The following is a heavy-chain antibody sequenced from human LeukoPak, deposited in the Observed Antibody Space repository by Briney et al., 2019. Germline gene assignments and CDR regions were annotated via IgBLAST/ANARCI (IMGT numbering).Heavy chain of an antibody. CDR3: ARRASLGGNWFDP. Sequence: SETLSLTCTVSGGSISSYYWSWIRQPPGKGLEWIGYIYTSGSTNYNPSLKSRVTISVDTSKYQFSLKLSSVTAADTAVYYCARRASLGGNWFDPWGQGTLVTVSS. D-gene: IGHD3-16*01. J-gene: IGHJ5*02. CDR2: IYTSGST. CDR1: GGSISSYY. V-gene: IGHV4-4*09.